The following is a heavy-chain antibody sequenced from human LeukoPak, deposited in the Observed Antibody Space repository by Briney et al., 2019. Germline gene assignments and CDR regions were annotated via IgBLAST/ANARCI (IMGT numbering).Heavy chain of an antibody. CDR3: ARDYNILTGYFDY. D-gene: IGHD3-9*01. J-gene: IGHJ4*02. CDR1: GFTFDDYT. CDR2: ISWDGGST. V-gene: IGHV3-43*01. Sequence: GGSLRLSCAASGFTFDDYTMHWVRQAPGKGLEWVSLISWDGGSTYYADSVKGRFTISRDNSKNSLYLQMNSLRAEDTAVYYCARDYNILTGYFDYWGQGTLVTVSS.